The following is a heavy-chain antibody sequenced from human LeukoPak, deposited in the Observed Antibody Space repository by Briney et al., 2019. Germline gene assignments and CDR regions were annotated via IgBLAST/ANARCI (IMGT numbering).Heavy chain of an antibody. Sequence: PGGSLRLSCAASGFTFSSYAMSWVRQAPGKGLEWVSAISGSGGSTYCADSVKGRFTISRDNSKNTLYLQMNSLRAEDTAVYYCAKSLANYYYGMDVWGQGTTVTVSS. CDR2: ISGSGGST. V-gene: IGHV3-23*01. CDR1: GFTFSSYA. J-gene: IGHJ6*02. CDR3: AKSLANYYYGMDV. D-gene: IGHD3-3*02.